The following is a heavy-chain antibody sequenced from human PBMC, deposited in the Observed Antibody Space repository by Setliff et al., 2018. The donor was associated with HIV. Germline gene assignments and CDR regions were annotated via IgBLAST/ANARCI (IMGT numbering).Heavy chain of an antibody. CDR2: IGGHGSII. Sequence: PGGSLRLSCATSGFTFDDYALHWVRQAPGKGLDWISFIGGHGSIIHYADSVKGRFTISRDNAKNSVYLQMHSLRAEDTAVYFCAAVPWGHSSLIIDHWGQGTPVTVSS. J-gene: IGHJ4*02. D-gene: IGHD3-16*01. CDR3: AAVPWGHSSLIIDH. V-gene: IGHV3-48*03. CDR1: GFTFDDYA.